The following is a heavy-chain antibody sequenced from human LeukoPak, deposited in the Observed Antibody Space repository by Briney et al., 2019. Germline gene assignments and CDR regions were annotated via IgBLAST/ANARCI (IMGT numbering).Heavy chain of an antibody. V-gene: IGHV1-8*01. CDR3: ARGPLPHGITGTTERGCWFDP. CDR2: MNPNSGDR. J-gene: IGHJ5*02. D-gene: IGHD1-7*01. Sequence: ASAKDSCKASGYTSTSYDINWVRQTTGQGLEWRGWMNPNSGDRGNAQKYQGRVTTTRNTSISTADMELSSLRSEDTAVYYCARGPLPHGITGTTERGCWFDPWGQGTLVTVSS. CDR1: GYTSTSYD.